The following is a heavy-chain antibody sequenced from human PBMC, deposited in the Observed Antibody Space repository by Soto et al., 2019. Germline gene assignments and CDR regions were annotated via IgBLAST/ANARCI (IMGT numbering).Heavy chain of an antibody. CDR1: GFTVSNNH. CDR3: ATGLDTSKSGY. V-gene: IGHV3-53*01. Sequence: VQLVESGGGLIQPGGSLRLSCTASGFTVSNNHMTWVRQAPGRGPEWVSTIYPGGNTFYSDSVKGRFAISRDNSKNMLYLQTNSLRAEDTAVYYWATGLDTSKSGYWGQGTLVTVSS. D-gene: IGHD5-18*01. CDR2: IYPGGNT. J-gene: IGHJ4*02.